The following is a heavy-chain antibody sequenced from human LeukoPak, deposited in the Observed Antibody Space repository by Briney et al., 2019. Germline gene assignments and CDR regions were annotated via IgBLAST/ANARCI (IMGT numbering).Heavy chain of an antibody. D-gene: IGHD5-24*01. Sequence: GRSLRLSCAASGFTFSSYGMHWVRQAPGKGLEWVAVITYDGSNKYYADSVKGRFTISRDNSKNTLYLQMNSLRAEDTAVYYCAKGLEMATILEGTDSFYWGQGTLVTVSS. CDR2: ITYDGSNK. CDR1: GFTFSSYG. V-gene: IGHV3-30*18. J-gene: IGHJ4*02. CDR3: AKGLEMATILEGTDSFY.